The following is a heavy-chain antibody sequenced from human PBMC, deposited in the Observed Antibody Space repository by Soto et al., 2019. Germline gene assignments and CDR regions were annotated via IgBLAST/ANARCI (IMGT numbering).Heavy chain of an antibody. V-gene: IGHV4-30-2*01. Sequence: QVQLQESGSGLVRPSQPLSLTCSVSGGSVSSGGYSWSWIRQAPGKGLEWIGFISPSGRPAYNPSLNRRVSISVDTSKNQISLALSSVTAADTAVYYCTRGVLAWGPGTLVTVSS. J-gene: IGHJ5*02. CDR3: TRGVLA. CDR2: ISPSGRP. CDR1: GGSVSSGGYS. D-gene: IGHD2-8*01.